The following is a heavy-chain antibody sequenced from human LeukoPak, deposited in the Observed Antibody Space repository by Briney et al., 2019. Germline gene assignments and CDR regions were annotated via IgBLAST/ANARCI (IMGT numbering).Heavy chain of an antibody. CDR2: IYYSGNT. V-gene: IGHV4-39*01. D-gene: IGHD2-15*01. CDR3: ACTLGFCRSGASCYVPFDP. Sequence: SETLSLTCTVSGGSISSGSHYWGWLRQPPGRGLEWVVNIYYSGNTYYNPSLKSRVTMSVDTSKNQFSLQLSSVTAADTAVYYCACTLGFCRSGASCYVPFDPWGQGTLVTVSS. J-gene: IGHJ5*02. CDR1: GGSISSGSHY.